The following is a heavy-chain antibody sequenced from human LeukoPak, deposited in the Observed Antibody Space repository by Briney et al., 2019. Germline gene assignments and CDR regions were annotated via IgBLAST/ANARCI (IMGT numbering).Heavy chain of an antibody. V-gene: IGHV4-61*02. D-gene: IGHD3-10*01. Sequence: PSETLSLTCTVSGGSISSGSYYWSWIRQPAGKGLEWIGRIYTSGSTNYNPSLKSRVTISVDTSKNQFSLKLSSATAADTAVCYCARGIDYYGSGSYSWFDPWGQGTLVTVSS. CDR1: GGSISSGSYY. CDR3: ARGIDYYGSGSYSWFDP. J-gene: IGHJ5*02. CDR2: IYTSGST.